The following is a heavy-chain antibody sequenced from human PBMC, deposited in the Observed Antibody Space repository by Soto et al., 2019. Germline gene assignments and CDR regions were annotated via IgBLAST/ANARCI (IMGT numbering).Heavy chain of an antibody. J-gene: IGHJ1*01. CDR2: SNSGGTNT. CDR3: GRFGYPGV. Sequence: EVQLVESGGGFVQPGGSLRLSCAASGFTFRNSWIHWVRQVPGKGLEWVSRSNSGGTNTNYADFVRGRFTVSKDDAEDMLSVQMTGVKVGDRAVYYCGRFGYPGVWGQGILVTVSS. V-gene: IGHV3-74*01. CDR1: GFTFRNSW. D-gene: IGHD5-18*01.